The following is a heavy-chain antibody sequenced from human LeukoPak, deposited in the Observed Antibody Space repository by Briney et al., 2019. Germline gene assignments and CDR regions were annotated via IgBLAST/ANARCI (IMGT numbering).Heavy chain of an antibody. D-gene: IGHD6-13*01. CDR2: INPSGGST. CDR3: ARRKSSIAAAGPRLYYYDYGMDV. V-gene: IGHV1-46*01. Sequence: WASVKVSCKASGYTFTSYYMHWVRQAPGQGLEWMGIINPSGGSTSYAQKFQGRVTMTRDTSTSTVYMELSSLRSEDTAVYYCARRKSSIAAAGPRLYYYDYGMDVWGQGTTVTVSS. J-gene: IGHJ6*02. CDR1: GYTFTSYY.